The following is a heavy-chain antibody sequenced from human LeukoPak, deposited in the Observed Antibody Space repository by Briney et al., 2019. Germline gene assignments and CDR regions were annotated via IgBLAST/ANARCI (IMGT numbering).Heavy chain of an antibody. CDR3: ARDRPGIQPSWYYGMDV. CDR1: GGTFSSYA. D-gene: IGHD5-18*01. J-gene: IGHJ6*04. V-gene: IGHV1-69*13. CDR2: IIPIFGTA. Sequence: ASVKVSCKASGGTFSSYAISWVRQAPGQGLEWMGGIIPIFGTANYAQKFQGRVTITADESTSTAYMELSSLRSEDTAVYYCARDRPGIQPSWYYGMDVWGKGTTVTVSS.